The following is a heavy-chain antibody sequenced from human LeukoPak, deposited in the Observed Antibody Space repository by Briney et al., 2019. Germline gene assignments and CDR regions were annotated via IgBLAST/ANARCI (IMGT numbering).Heavy chain of an antibody. D-gene: IGHD3-16*01. V-gene: IGHV6-1*01. J-gene: IGHJ4*02. CDR3: ARGDQGLDY. Sequence: SQTLSLTCALSGDSVSSNNAVWHWIRQSPSRGLEWLGRTYYRSKWYNNYAVSVKSRITINADTSKNQFSLQLSSVTSEDTAVYYCARGDQGLDYWGQGTLVTVSS. CDR2: TYYRSKWYN. CDR1: GDSVSSNNAV.